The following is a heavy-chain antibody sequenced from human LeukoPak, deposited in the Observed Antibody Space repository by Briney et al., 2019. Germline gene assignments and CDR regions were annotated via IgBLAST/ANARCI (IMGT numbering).Heavy chain of an antibody. D-gene: IGHD6-13*01. V-gene: IGHV1-69*01. CDR2: IIPIFGTV. Sequence: SVKVSCKASGGTFSSYAISWVRQAPGQGLEWMGGIIPIFGTVNYAQKFQGRVTITADESTSTAYMELSSLRSEDTAVYYCARDHLVGSSWMGYFDYWGQGTLATVSS. J-gene: IGHJ4*02. CDR3: ARDHLVGSSWMGYFDY. CDR1: GGTFSSYA.